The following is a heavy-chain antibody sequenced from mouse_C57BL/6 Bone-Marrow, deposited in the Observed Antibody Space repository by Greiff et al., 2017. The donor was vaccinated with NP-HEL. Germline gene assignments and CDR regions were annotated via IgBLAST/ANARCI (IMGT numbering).Heavy chain of an antibody. CDR2: ISYDGSN. J-gene: IGHJ1*03. D-gene: IGHD2-1*01. Sequence: EVQLQESGPGLVKPSQSLSLTCSVTGYSITSGYYWNWIRQFPGNKLEWMGYISYDGSNNYNPSLKNRISITRDTSKNQFFLKLNSVTTEDTATYYCARLYYGNHWYFDVWGTGTTVTVSS. CDR3: ARLYYGNHWYFDV. V-gene: IGHV3-6*01. CDR1: GYSITSGYY.